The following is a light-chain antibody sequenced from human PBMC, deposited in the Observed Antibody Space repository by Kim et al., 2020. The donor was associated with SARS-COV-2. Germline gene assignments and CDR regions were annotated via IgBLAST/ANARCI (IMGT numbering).Light chain of an antibody. CDR2: EVS. CDR3: MQSIHPIT. Sequence: DVVMTQSPLSLPVTLGQPASISCRSSQSLVYSDGNTYLNWFQQRPGQSPRRLIYEVSNRDSGVPDRFSGSGSGTDFTLKISRVEAEDVGVYYCMQSIHPITFGQGTRLEIK. V-gene: IGKV2-30*01. CDR1: QSLVYSDGNTY. J-gene: IGKJ5*01.